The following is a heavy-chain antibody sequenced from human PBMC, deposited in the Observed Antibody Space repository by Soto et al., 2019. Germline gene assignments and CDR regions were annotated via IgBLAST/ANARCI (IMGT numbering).Heavy chain of an antibody. CDR1: GDTFTANY. CDR2: INPKSGGT. Sequence: VASVKVSCKASGDTFTANYIHWVRQAPGQGFEWMGWINPKSGGTKYPQKFRGRVTMTRDTSLSTVYMTLTRLTSDDTAVYYCARDMEKGGGSAGFDYWGQGTLVTVSS. J-gene: IGHJ4*02. D-gene: IGHD1-26*01. V-gene: IGHV1-2*02. CDR3: ARDMEKGGGSAGFDY.